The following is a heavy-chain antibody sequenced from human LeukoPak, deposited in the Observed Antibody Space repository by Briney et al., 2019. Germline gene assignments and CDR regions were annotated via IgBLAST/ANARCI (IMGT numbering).Heavy chain of an antibody. D-gene: IGHD4-17*01. CDR1: GFAFNFFA. V-gene: IGHV3-23*01. CDR3: ARVLCGDYVCYFDY. Sequence: GGSLRLSCAASGFAFNFFAMSWVRQAPGKGLEWISTINANAGSTYYADSVKGRFTISRDNSKNSLYLQMNSLRAEDTAVYYCARVLCGDYVCYFDYWGQGTLVTVSS. J-gene: IGHJ4*02. CDR2: INANAGST.